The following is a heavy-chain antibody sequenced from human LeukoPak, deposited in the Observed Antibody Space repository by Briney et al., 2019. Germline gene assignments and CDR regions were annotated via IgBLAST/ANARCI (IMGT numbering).Heavy chain of an antibody. CDR1: SYSISSGYY. CDR3: ARASGSYGSGSYYYYGMDV. D-gene: IGHD3-10*01. Sequence: SETMSLTCAVSSYSISSGYYWGWFRQPPGKGLEWIGSIFHGGSTYYNPSLKSRVNMSVDTSKNQISLKLSSVTAADTAVYYCARASGSYGSGSYYYYGMDVWGKGTTVTVSS. V-gene: IGHV4-38-2*01. CDR2: IFHGGST. J-gene: IGHJ6*04.